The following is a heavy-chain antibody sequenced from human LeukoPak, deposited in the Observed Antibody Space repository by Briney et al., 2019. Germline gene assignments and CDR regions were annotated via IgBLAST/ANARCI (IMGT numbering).Heavy chain of an antibody. V-gene: IGHV3-30*18. Sequence: GGSLRLSCAASGFTFSSYGMHWVRQAPGKGLEWVIVISYDGSNKYYADSVKGRFTISRDNSKNTLYLQMNSLRTEDTAVYYCAKGDYYYGSGSYLFDYWGQGTLVTVSS. CDR3: AKGDYYYGSGSYLFDY. D-gene: IGHD3-10*01. J-gene: IGHJ4*02. CDR2: ISYDGSNK. CDR1: GFTFSSYG.